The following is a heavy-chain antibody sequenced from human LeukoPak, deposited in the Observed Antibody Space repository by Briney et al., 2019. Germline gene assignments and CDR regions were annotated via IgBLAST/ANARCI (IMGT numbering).Heavy chain of an antibody. CDR1: GGSISSYY. D-gene: IGHD3-3*01. Sequence: PSETLSLTCTVSGGSISSYYWSWIRQPPGKGLEWIGYIYYSGSTNYNPSLKSRVTISVDTSKNQFSLKLSSVTAADTAVYYCARDKVLRFLEWFPPDYGMDVWGQGTTVTVSS. V-gene: IGHV4-59*12. J-gene: IGHJ6*02. CDR3: ARDKVLRFLEWFPPDYGMDV. CDR2: IYYSGST.